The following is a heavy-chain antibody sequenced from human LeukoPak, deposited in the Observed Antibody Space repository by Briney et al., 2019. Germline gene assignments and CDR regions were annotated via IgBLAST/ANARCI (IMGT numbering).Heavy chain of an antibody. V-gene: IGHV4-61*02. CDR3: ARQGSADNAFDI. Sequence: SETLSLTCTVSGGSISSGSYYWSWIRQPAGKGLEWIGRIYTSGSTNYNPSLKSRVTISVDTSKNQFSLKLSSVTAADTAVYYCARQGSADNAFDIWGQGTMVTVSS. CDR1: GGSISSGSYY. J-gene: IGHJ3*02. D-gene: IGHD3-10*01. CDR2: IYTSGST.